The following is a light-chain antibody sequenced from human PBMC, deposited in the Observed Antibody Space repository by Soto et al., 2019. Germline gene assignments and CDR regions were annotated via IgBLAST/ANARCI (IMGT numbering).Light chain of an antibody. CDR1: QSMSIF. Sequence: DIQMTQSPSSLSASVGDRVTITCRASQSMSIFLNWYQQKPGKAPKLLIFAASSLQSGVPSRFSGRGSGTDFILTISSLQPEDFATYYCQQTYSAPLTFGGGTKVEIK. V-gene: IGKV1-39*01. CDR2: AAS. J-gene: IGKJ4*01. CDR3: QQTYSAPLT.